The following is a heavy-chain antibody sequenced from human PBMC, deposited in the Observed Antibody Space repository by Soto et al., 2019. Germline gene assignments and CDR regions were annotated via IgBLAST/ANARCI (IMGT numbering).Heavy chain of an antibody. D-gene: IGHD3-3*01. CDR1: GYTFTSYG. Sequence: QVQLVQSGAEVKKPGASVKVSCKASGYTFTSYGISWVRQAPGQGLEWMGWISAYNGNTNYAQKLQGRVTRTTDTSTSTAYMELRSLRSDDTAVYYCAALEWPNYYYYGMDVWGQGTTVTVSS. CDR3: AALEWPNYYYYGMDV. J-gene: IGHJ6*02. CDR2: ISAYNGNT. V-gene: IGHV1-18*04.